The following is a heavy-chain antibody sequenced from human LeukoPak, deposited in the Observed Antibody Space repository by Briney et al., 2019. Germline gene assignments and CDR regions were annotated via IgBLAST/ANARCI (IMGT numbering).Heavy chain of an antibody. CDR3: AKDHGEYSSTSYDY. CDR1: GFTFSSYG. V-gene: IGHV3-30*02. D-gene: IGHD6-6*01. CDR2: IRYDGSNK. Sequence: GGSLRLSCAASGFTFSSYGMHWVRQAPGKGLEWVAFIRYDGSNKYYADSVKGRFTISRDNSKNTLYLQMNSLRAEDTAVYYCAKDHGEYSSTSYDYWGQGTLVTVSS. J-gene: IGHJ4*02.